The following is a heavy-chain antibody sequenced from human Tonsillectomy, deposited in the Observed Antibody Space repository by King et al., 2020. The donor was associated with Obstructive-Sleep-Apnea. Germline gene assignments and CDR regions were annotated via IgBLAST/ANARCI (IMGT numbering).Heavy chain of an antibody. V-gene: IGHV3-30*02. CDR1: GFNFSSYG. J-gene: IGHJ4*02. D-gene: IGHD1-26*01. Sequence: VQLVESGGGVVQPGGSLRLSCAASGFNFSSYGMHWVRQTPGKGLEWVAFIRHDGRNKYYADSVKGRITISREKSKNTLYLQMNSLRAEDTAVYYCAIGRGEVGAIPDFDFWGQGTVVTVFS. CDR3: AIGRGEVGAIPDFDF. CDR2: IRHDGRNK.